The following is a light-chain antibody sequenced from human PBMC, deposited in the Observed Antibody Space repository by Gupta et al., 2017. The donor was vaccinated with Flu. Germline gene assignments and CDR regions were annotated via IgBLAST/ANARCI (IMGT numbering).Light chain of an antibody. Sequence: SPGQTATVTCSGKKLGDKFVGWYQQRPGQSPVLVIYKDDKRPSGIPERFSGSNSGNTATLTISGTQAMDEADYYCLAWDNNAWVFGGGTKLTVL. V-gene: IGLV3-1*01. CDR3: LAWDNNAWV. CDR2: KDD. J-gene: IGLJ3*02. CDR1: KLGDKF.